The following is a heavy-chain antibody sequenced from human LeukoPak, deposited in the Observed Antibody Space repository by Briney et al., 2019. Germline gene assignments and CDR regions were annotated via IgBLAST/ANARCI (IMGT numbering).Heavy chain of an antibody. Sequence: PSETLSLTCTVSGGSISSGSYYWSWIRQPAGKGLEWIGRIYTSGSTNYNPSLKSRVTISVDTSKNQFSLKLSSVTAADTAVYYCARVERHLQIDYWGQGTLVTVSS. V-gene: IGHV4-61*02. CDR2: IYTSGST. CDR3: ARVERHLQIDY. D-gene: IGHD1-1*01. CDR1: GGSISSGSYY. J-gene: IGHJ4*02.